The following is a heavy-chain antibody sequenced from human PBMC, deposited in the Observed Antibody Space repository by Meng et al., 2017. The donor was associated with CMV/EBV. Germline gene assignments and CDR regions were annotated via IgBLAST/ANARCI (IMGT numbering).Heavy chain of an antibody. CDR1: YE. J-gene: IGHJ2*01. D-gene: IGHD2-2*02. CDR2: MNPSSGNT. V-gene: IGHV1-8*01. Sequence: YEITGVRQATGQVLEWMGWMNPSSGNTGYEQKIQGRVTMTRNTSISTAYMELSSLRSEDTAVYYCARGRSAGVVVPAAIRGYWYFDLWGRGTLVTVSS. CDR3: ARGRSAGVVVPAAIRGYWYFDL.